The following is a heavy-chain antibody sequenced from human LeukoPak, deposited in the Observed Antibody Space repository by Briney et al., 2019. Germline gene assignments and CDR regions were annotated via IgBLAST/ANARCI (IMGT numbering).Heavy chain of an antibody. V-gene: IGHV5-51*01. J-gene: IGHJ3*02. CDR3: ARDDAFDI. CDR1: GYSITSYW. CDR2: IYPGDSDT. Sequence: GESLKISCKGSGYSITSYWIGWVRQMPGKGLEWMGIIYPGDSDTRYSPSFQGQVTISADKSISTAYLQWSRLKATDTAMYYCARDDAFDIWGQGTMVTVSS.